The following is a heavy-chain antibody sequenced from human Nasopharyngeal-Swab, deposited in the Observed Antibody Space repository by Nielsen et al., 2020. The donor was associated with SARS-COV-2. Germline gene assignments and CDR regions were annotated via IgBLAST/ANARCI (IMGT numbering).Heavy chain of an antibody. Sequence: GGSLRLSCAASGFTFSSYEMNWVRQAPGKGLEWVSYISSSGSTIYYADSVKGRFTISRDNAKNSLYLQMNSLRAEDTAVYYCARDTGYCSGGSCYLSHFDYWGQGTLVTVFS. D-gene: IGHD2-15*01. J-gene: IGHJ4*02. CDR2: ISSSGSTI. CDR3: ARDTGYCSGGSCYLSHFDY. CDR1: GFTFSSYE. V-gene: IGHV3-48*03.